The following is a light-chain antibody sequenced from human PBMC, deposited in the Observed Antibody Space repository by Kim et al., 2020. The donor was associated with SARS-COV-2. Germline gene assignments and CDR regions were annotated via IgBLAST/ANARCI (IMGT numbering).Light chain of an antibody. CDR2: QDN. CDR1: ELGDKY. Sequence: SYELTQPPSVSVSPGQTASITCSGDELGDKYACWYQQKPGQSPVLVIYQDNKRPSEIPERFSGSNSGNTATLTISGTQAMDEADYYCQAWDGNTAVFGGG. V-gene: IGLV3-1*01. CDR3: QAWDGNTAV. J-gene: IGLJ3*02.